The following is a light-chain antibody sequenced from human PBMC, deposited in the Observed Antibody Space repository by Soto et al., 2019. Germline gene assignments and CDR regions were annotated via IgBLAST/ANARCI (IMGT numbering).Light chain of an antibody. Sequence: EIGMTQSPATLSVSLGERATLSCRASQHISRNVAWYQQKPGQAPSLLIYAASTRAPGIPARFSGSGSGTEFTLTISSLQSEDFAVYYCQHYDSSPGFTFGGGTKVEIK. CDR3: QHYDSSPGFT. CDR2: AAS. V-gene: IGKV3D-15*01. CDR1: QHISRN. J-gene: IGKJ4*01.